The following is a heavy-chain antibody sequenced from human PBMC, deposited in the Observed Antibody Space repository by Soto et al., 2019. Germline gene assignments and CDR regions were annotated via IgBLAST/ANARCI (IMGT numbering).Heavy chain of an antibody. CDR1: GFTFSSYA. J-gene: IGHJ4*02. CDR3: PRTVVAATYEDY. D-gene: IGHD2-15*01. Sequence: EVQLLESGGGLVQPGGSLRLSCAASGFTFSSYAMSWVRQAPGKGLEWVSAISGSGGSTYYADSVKGRFTISRDNSKNTLYLQMNSLRAEDTAVYYCPRTVVAATYEDYWRQGTLVTVSS. CDR2: ISGSGGST. V-gene: IGHV3-23*01.